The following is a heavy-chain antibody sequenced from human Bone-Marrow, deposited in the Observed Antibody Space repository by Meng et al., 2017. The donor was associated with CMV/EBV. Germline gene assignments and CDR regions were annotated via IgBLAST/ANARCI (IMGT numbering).Heavy chain of an antibody. J-gene: IGHJ5*02. D-gene: IGHD1-26*01. CDR1: GGSISSSSYY. V-gene: IGHV4-39*07. CDR3: ARDNAVGATTGFDP. Sequence: SETLSLTCTVSGGSISSSSYYWGWIRQPPGKGLEWIGSIYYSGSIYYNPSLKSRVTISVDTSKTQFSLKLSSVTAADTAVYYCARDNAVGATTGFDPWGQGTLVTVSS. CDR2: IYYSGSI.